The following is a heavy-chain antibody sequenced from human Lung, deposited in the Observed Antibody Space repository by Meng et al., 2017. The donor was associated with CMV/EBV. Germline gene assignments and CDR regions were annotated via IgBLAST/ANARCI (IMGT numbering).Heavy chain of an antibody. D-gene: IGHD4-17*01. Sequence: AASGFTFSPYWMHWVRQAPGKGLVWVSRINSGGSSTDYADSVKGRLTISRDNAKNTLYLQMNSLRAEDTAVYYCARGEYGDYDSIDYWGQGTLVTVSS. CDR2: INSGGSST. V-gene: IGHV3-74*01. CDR3: ARGEYGDYDSIDY. J-gene: IGHJ4*02. CDR1: GFTFSPYW.